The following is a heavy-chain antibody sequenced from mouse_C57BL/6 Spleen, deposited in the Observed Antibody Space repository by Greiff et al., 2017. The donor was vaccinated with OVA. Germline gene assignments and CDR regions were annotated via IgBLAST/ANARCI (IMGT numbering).Heavy chain of an antibody. CDR1: GFNIKDDY. V-gene: IGHV14-4*01. CDR2: IDPENGDT. CDR3: TTRSAY. J-gene: IGHJ3*01. Sequence: VQLQQSGAELVRPGASVQLSCTASGFNIKDDYMPWVKQRPEQGLDWIGWIDPENGDTEYASKFQGKATIPADTSSNTAYLQLSSLTAEDTAVYYCTTRSAYWGKGTLVTVYA.